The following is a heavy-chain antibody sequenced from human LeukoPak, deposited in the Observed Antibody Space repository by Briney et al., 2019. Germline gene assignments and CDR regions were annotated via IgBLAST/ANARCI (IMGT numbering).Heavy chain of an antibody. CDR1: GFTFSIYA. CDR3: AKDRPNYFGSNGHYYRRNGDS. CDR2: ITSSGDTT. J-gene: IGHJ5*01. V-gene: IGHV3-23*01. D-gene: IGHD3-10*01. Sequence: GGSLRLSCTASGFTFSIYAMSWVRQAPGRGLEWVSAITSSGDTTFYADSVRGRFTISRDNSKNTLYLQMSSLRAEDTAVFYCAKDRPNYFGSNGHYYRRNGDSWGEGTLVTVSS.